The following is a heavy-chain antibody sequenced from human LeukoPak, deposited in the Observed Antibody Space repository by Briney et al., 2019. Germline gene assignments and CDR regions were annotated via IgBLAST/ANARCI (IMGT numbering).Heavy chain of an antibody. J-gene: IGHJ4*02. Sequence: GGSLRLSCAASGFTFSSYSMNWVRQAPGKGLEWVSSISSSSSYIYYADSVKGPFTISRDNAKNSLYLQMNSLRAEDTAVYYCASQSGYGHFDYWGQGTLVTVSS. D-gene: IGHD5-12*01. V-gene: IGHV3-21*01. CDR2: ISSSSSYI. CDR1: GFTFSSYS. CDR3: ASQSGYGHFDY.